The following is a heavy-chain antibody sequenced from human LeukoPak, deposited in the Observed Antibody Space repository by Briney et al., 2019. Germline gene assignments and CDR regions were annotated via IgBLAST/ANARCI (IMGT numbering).Heavy chain of an antibody. CDR1: GGSISSGGYY. Sequence: ETLSLTCTVSGGSISSGGYYWSWVRQAPGKGLEWVSAISGSGGSTYYADSVKGRFTISRDNSKNTLYLQMNSLRAEDTAVYYCAKQQGIAAAGSDYWGQGTLVTVSS. CDR3: AKQQGIAAAGSDY. CDR2: ISGSGGST. V-gene: IGHV3-23*01. D-gene: IGHD6-13*01. J-gene: IGHJ4*02.